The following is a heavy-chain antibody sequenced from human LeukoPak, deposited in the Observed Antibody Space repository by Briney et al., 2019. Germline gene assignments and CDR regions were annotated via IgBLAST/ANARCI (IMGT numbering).Heavy chain of an antibody. CDR3: ARAGIYSSNNWFDP. D-gene: IGHD6-13*01. V-gene: IGHV4-34*01. CDR1: GGSFSGYY. J-gene: IGHJ5*02. Sequence: NPSETLSLTCAVYGGSFSGYYWSWIRQPPGKGLEWIGEINHSGSTNYNPSLKSRVTISVDTSKNQFSLKLSSVTAADTAVYYCARAGIYSSNNWFDPWGQGTLVTVSS. CDR2: INHSGST.